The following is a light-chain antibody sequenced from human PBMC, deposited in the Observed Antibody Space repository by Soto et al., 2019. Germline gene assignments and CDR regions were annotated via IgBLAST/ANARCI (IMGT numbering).Light chain of an antibody. CDR1: QSVNIY. V-gene: IGKV3D-15*01. Sequence: EIVMTQSPATLSVSPGERATLSCRASQSVNIYLAWYQQKPGQAPRLLIFGASYRATGIPARFSGSGSGTDFILTINRLEPEDFAVYYCQQHETLITFGQGTKVDIK. CDR3: QQHETLIT. J-gene: IGKJ1*01. CDR2: GAS.